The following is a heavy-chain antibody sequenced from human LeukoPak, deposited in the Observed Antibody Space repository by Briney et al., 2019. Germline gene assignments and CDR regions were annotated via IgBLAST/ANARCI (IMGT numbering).Heavy chain of an antibody. CDR3: ARSDFYSSSYYFDY. V-gene: IGHV3-48*03. CDR2: ISSSGSTI. Sequence: GGSLRLSCAASGFTFSSYEMNWVRQAPGKGLEWVSYISSSGSTIYYADSVKGRFTISRDNAKNSLYLQMNSLRAEDTAVYYCARSDFYSSSYYFDYWGQGTLVTVSS. CDR1: GFTFSSYE. J-gene: IGHJ4*02. D-gene: IGHD6-6*01.